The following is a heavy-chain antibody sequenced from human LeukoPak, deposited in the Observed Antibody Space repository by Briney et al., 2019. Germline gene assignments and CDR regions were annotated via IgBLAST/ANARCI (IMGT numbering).Heavy chain of an antibody. V-gene: IGHV4-39*07. D-gene: IGHD6-19*01. CDR3: ARSGLVGSGWYDYFDY. CDR2: IFYSGGT. Sequence: PSETLSLTCAVSGGSISSSSYYWGWIRQPPGKGLEWIGNIFYSGGTYYNPSLKSRVTISVDTSKNQFSLKLSSVTAADTAVYYCARSGLVGSGWYDYFDYWGQGTLVTVSS. J-gene: IGHJ4*02. CDR1: GGSISSSSYY.